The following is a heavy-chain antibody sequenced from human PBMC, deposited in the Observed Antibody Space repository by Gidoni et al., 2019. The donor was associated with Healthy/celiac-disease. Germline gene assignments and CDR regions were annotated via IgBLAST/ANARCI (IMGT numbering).Heavy chain of an antibody. CDR1: GGSISSGGYY. J-gene: IGHJ6*02. D-gene: IGHD3-3*01. CDR2: IYYSGST. CDR3: ARERRFLEWLRGRGYGMDV. V-gene: IGHV4-31*03. Sequence: QVQLQESGPGLVKPSQTLSLTCTVSGGSISSGGYYWSWIRQHPGKGLEWIGYIYYSGSTYYNPSLKSRVTISVDTSKNQFSLKLSSVTAADTAVYYCARERRFLEWLRGRGYGMDVWGQGTTVTVSS.